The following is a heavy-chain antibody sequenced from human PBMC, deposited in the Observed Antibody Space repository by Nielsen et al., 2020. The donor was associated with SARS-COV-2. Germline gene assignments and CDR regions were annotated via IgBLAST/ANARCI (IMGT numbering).Heavy chain of an antibody. CDR3: AKLLGSGWDYYFDY. CDR2: ISWNSGSI. J-gene: IGHJ4*02. Sequence: SLKISCAASGFTFYDYAMHWVRQAPGKGLEWVSGISWNSGSIGYADSVKGRFTISRDNAKNSLYLQMNSLRAEDTALYYCAKLLGSGWDYYFDYWGQGTLVTVSS. V-gene: IGHV3-9*01. CDR1: GFTFYDYA. D-gene: IGHD6-19*01.